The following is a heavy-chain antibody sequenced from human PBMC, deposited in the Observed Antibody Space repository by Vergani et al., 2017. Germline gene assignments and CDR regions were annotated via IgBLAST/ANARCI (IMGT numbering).Heavy chain of an antibody. J-gene: IGHJ4*02. CDR2: FDPEHGEV. V-gene: IGHV1-24*01. CDR1: GYSLTELT. D-gene: IGHD3-22*01. Sequence: QVQLVQSGSEVRKPGASVKVSCQVSGYSLTELTIHWVRQAPGKGREWMGGFDPEHGEVTFAHHIQGRVTMTEDRSTDTAYMELSILRTEDTALYYCAIVTDYNDSSGYYLDYWGQGTLVTVSS. CDR3: AIVTDYNDSSGYYLDY.